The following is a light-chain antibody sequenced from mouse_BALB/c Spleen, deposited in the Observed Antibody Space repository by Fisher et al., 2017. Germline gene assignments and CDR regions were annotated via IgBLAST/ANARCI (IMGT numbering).Light chain of an antibody. CDR3: QQRSSYPFT. CDR2: DTS. J-gene: IGKJ4*01. CDR1: SSVSY. V-gene: IGKV4-59*01. Sequence: IVMTQTPAIMSASPGEKVTMTCSASSSVSYIHWYQQKSGTSPKRWIYDTSKLASGVPARFSGSGSGTSYSLTISSMEAEDAATYYCQQRSSYPFTFGSGTKLEIK.